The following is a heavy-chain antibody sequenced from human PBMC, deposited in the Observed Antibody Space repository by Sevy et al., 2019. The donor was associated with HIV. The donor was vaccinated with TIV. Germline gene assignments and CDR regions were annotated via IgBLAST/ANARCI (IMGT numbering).Heavy chain of an antibody. CDR2: IWFDGSNE. D-gene: IGHD3-10*01. V-gene: IGHV3-33*06. CDR1: GFTFSTYG. CDR3: ANKGGSRPNDAFDT. Sequence: GGSLRLSCAASGFTFSTYGMHWVRQAPGKGLEWLAVIWFDGSNEYYADSVKGRFTISRDIAKNTLHLQMNSLRAEDTAVYYCANKGGSRPNDAFDTWGQGTMVTVSS. J-gene: IGHJ3*02.